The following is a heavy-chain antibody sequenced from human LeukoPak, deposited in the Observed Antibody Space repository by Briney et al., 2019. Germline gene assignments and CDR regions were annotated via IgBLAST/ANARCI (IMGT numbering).Heavy chain of an antibody. CDR2: ISGSGGST. Sequence: GGSLRLSCAASGFTFSSYAMSWVRQAPGKGLEWVSAISGSGGSTYYADSVKGRFTISRDNSKNTLYLQMNSLRAEDTAVYYCAKAPYYYDSSGYYGDYWGQGTMVTVSS. CDR3: AKAPYYYDSSGYYGDY. D-gene: IGHD3-22*01. V-gene: IGHV3-23*01. J-gene: IGHJ4*02. CDR1: GFTFSSYA.